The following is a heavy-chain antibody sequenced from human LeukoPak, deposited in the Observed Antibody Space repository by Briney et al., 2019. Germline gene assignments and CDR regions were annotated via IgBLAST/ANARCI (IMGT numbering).Heavy chain of an antibody. Sequence: PSETLSLTCTVSGYSISSGYYWGWIRQPPGKGLEWIGSIYHSGSTYYNPSLKSRVTISVDTSKNQFSLKLSSVTAADTAVYYCARGPIVGATANTFDYWGQGTLVTVSS. D-gene: IGHD1-26*01. V-gene: IGHV4-38-2*02. CDR1: GYSISSGYY. CDR3: ARGPIVGATANTFDY. CDR2: IYHSGST. J-gene: IGHJ4*02.